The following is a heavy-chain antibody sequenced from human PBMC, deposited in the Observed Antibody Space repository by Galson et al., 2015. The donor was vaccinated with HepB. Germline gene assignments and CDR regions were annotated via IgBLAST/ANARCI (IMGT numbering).Heavy chain of an antibody. CDR3: ARVSDVVVPAATAYYYGMDV. CDR2: ISSSSSYI. J-gene: IGHJ6*02. CDR1: GFTFSSYS. V-gene: IGHV3-21*01. D-gene: IGHD2-2*01. Sequence: SLRLSCAASGFTFSSYSMYWVRQAPGKGLEWVSSISSSSSYIYYADSVKGRFTIFRDNAKNSLYLQMNSLRAEDTAVYYCARVSDVVVPAATAYYYGMDVWGQGTTVTVSS.